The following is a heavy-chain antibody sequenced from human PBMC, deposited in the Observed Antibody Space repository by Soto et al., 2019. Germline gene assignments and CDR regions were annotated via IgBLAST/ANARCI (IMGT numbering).Heavy chain of an antibody. Sequence: QVQLVESGGGVVQPGRSLRLSCEASGFTFGNYGMHWVRQAPGKGLEWVAVISDDGNNKYYADSVQGRFTISRDNSNNTVFLQMTSLKSDDTAVYYCLMIVLRRDYYDGMDVWGHGTTVTVSS. J-gene: IGHJ6*02. CDR3: LMIVLRRDYYDGMDV. D-gene: IGHD3-22*01. CDR2: ISDDGNNK. V-gene: IGHV3-30*03. CDR1: GFTFGNYG.